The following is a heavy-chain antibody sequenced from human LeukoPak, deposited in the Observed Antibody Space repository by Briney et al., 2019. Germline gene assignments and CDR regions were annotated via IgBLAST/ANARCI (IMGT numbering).Heavy chain of an antibody. Sequence: PSETLSLTCTVSGGSISSGSYYWGWIRQPPGKGLEWIGTIYYSGTTYYNPSLKSRVTISVDTSNNQFSLKVNSVTATDTAVYYCARRRSGDGFWSGYTDYWGQGTLVTVSS. V-gene: IGHV4-39*01. CDR1: GGSISSGSYY. CDR3: ARRRSGDGFWSGYTDY. CDR2: IYYSGTT. J-gene: IGHJ4*02. D-gene: IGHD3-3*01.